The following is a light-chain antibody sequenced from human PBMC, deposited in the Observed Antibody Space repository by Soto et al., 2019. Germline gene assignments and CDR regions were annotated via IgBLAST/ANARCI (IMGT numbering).Light chain of an antibody. Sequence: QSVLTQPASVSGSPGQSITISCTGTSSDVGGYNYVSWYQQHPGKAPKLMIYDVSNRPSGVSNRFSGSKSGNTASLTISGLQAEDEADYYCSSYAGSGTLGVFGGGTKLNVL. CDR2: DVS. V-gene: IGLV2-14*01. CDR1: SSDVGGYNY. CDR3: SSYAGSGTLGV. J-gene: IGLJ3*02.